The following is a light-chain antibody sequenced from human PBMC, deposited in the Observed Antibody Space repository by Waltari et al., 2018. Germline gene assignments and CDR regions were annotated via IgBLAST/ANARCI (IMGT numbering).Light chain of an antibody. V-gene: IGKV1-39*01. J-gene: IGKJ4*01. CDR1: QSLSSY. CDR3: QQSYSTPRT. CDR2: AAS. Sequence: DIQITQSPSSLSASVEDRVTLNCRSCQSLSSYLNWYQQKPGKAPKLLIYAASSLQSGVPSRFSGSGSGTDFTLTISSLQPEDFATYYCQQSYSTPRTFGGGTKVELK.